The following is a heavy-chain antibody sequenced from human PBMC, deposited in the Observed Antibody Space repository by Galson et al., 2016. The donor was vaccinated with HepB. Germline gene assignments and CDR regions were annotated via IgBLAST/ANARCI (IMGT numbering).Heavy chain of an antibody. J-gene: IGHJ4*02. CDR3: ARGVPGDSGYAVDYYFDY. D-gene: IGHD5-12*01. V-gene: IGHV3-7*01. Sequence: SLRLSCAASGFTFTKYWMSWVRQAPGKGLEWVAQINEDGSERYYADFVKGRFTIFRENSKNTVYLQMNSLRAEDSAVYYCARGVPGDSGYAVDYYFDYWGQGTLVTVSS. CDR1: GFTFTKYW. CDR2: INEDGSER.